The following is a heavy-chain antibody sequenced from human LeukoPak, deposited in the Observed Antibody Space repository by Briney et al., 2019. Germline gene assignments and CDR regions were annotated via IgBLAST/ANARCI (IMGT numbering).Heavy chain of an antibody. J-gene: IGHJ6*03. V-gene: IGHV1-69*05. CDR2: IIPIFGTA. D-gene: IGHD1-26*01. Sequence: SVKVSCKASGGTFSSYAISWVRQAPGQGLEWMGGIIPIFGTADYAQKFQGRVTITTDESTSTAYMELSSLRSEDTAVYYCATRGVRHSFVGATDYYYMDVWGKGTTVTVSS. CDR1: GGTFSSYA. CDR3: ATRGVRHSFVGATDYYYMDV.